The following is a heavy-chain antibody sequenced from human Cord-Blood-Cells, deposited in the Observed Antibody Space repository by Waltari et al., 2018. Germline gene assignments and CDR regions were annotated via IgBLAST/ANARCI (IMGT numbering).Heavy chain of an antibody. Sequence: QLQLQESGPGLVKPSETLSLTCTVSGGSISSSSYYWGWIRQPPGKGLEWIGSIYYSGSTYYNPSLKSRVTISVDTSKSQFSLKLSSVTAADTAVYYCARPLDYYDSSGIYAFDIWGQGTMVTVSS. CDR2: IYYSGST. CDR3: ARPLDYYDSSGIYAFDI. J-gene: IGHJ3*02. CDR1: GGSISSSSYY. V-gene: IGHV4-39*01. D-gene: IGHD3-22*01.